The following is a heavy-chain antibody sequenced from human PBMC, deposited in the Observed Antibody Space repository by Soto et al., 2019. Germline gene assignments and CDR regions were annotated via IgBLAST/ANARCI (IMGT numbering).Heavy chain of an antibody. V-gene: IGHV4-31*03. D-gene: IGHD7-27*01. CDR3: ARSHRDNWGSPDYFDY. CDR1: GGSISSGGYY. J-gene: IGHJ4*02. CDR2: IYYNGDT. Sequence: QVQLHESGPGLVKPSHTLSLTCTVSGGSISSGGYYWSWIRQHPGKGLEWIGYIYYNGDTYYNPSLKSRVSISIDTSKNQFSLRLTSVTAADTAVYYCARSHRDNWGSPDYFDYWGQGTLVTVSS.